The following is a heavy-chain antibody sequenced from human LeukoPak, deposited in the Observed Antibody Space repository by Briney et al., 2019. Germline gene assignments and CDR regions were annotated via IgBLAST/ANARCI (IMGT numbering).Heavy chain of an antibody. CDR2: ISGSGTST. J-gene: IGHJ4*02. CDR1: GYTFNSYA. Sequence: GGSLRLSCTASGYTFNSYAMSWVRQAPGKGLEWVSGISGSGTSTYYADSVKGRFTISRDNSKNTLYLQMNSLRAEDTAVYYCAASPESIAVAGWGQGTLVTVSS. CDR3: AASPESIAVAG. V-gene: IGHV3-23*01. D-gene: IGHD6-19*01.